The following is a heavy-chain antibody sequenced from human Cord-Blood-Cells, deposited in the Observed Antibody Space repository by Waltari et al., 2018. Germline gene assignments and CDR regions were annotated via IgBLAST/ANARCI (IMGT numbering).Heavy chain of an antibody. Sequence: QVQLVQSGAEVKKPGASVKVSCKVSGYTLTELSMPWGRQAPGKGLEWMGGFDPEDGETIYAQKFQGRVTMTEDTSTDTAYMELSSLRSEDTAMYYCATATYSSSWYGYFQHWGKGTLVTVSS. V-gene: IGHV1-24*01. CDR1: GYTLTELS. J-gene: IGHJ1*01. CDR2: FDPEDGET. D-gene: IGHD6-13*01. CDR3: ATATYSSSWYGYFQH.